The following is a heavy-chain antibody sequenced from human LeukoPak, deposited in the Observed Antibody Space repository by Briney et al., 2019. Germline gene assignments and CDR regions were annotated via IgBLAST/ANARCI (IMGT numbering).Heavy chain of an antibody. CDR1: GGSISSYY. CDR2: IYYSGNT. J-gene: IGHJ5*02. V-gene: IGHV4-59*01. CDR3: AGSEYYKLSSAYLGWFDP. Sequence: PSETLSLTCTVSGGSISSYYWSWIRQPPGKGLEWIGYIYYSGNTNYNPSLKSRVTISVDTSKNQFCVKLSSVTAADTAVYYCAGSEYYKLSSAYLGWFDPWGQGTLVTVSS. D-gene: IGHD3-22*01.